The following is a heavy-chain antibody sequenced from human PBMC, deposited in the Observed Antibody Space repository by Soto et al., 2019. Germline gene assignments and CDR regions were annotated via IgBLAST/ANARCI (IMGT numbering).Heavy chain of an antibody. V-gene: IGHV4-34*01. CDR1: GGSFSGYY. J-gene: IGHJ4*02. CDR2: INHSGST. Sequence: QVQLQQWGAGLLKPSETLSLTYAVYGGSFSGYYWSWIRQPPGKGLEWIGEINHSGSTNYNPSLKSRVTISVDTSKNQFSLKLSSVTAADTAVYYCARGHGDIVVVPAALIFDYWGQGTLVTVSS. CDR3: ARGHGDIVVVPAALIFDY. D-gene: IGHD2-2*01.